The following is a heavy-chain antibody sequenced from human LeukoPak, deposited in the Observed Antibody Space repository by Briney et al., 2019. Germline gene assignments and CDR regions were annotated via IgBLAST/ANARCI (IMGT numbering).Heavy chain of an antibody. D-gene: IGHD3-10*01. Sequence: GGSLSLSCGACGLPLSSYWMQWVRRAPGGGVVCVSRINSDESRTRYADSERGRFPIHRDHAKNTLYPQMNSLRAEDTAVYYCARAITMVRGVICHYYYLDVWGKGTTVTISS. J-gene: IGHJ6*03. V-gene: IGHV3-74*01. CDR2: INSDESRT. CDR1: GLPLSSYW. CDR3: ARAITMVRGVICHYYYLDV.